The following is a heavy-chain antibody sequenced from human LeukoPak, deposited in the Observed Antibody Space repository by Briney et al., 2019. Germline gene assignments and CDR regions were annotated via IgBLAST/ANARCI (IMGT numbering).Heavy chain of an antibody. V-gene: IGHV1-18*01. J-gene: IGHJ4*02. Sequence: ASVKVSCKASGYTFTSYGISWVRQAPGQGLEWMGWISAYNGNTNYAQKLQGRVTMTTDTSTSTAYMELRSLRSDDTAVYYCARGGVYWTTVTTLDYWGQGTLVTVSS. D-gene: IGHD4-17*01. CDR3: ARGGVYWTTVTTLDY. CDR2: ISAYNGNT. CDR1: GYTFTSYG.